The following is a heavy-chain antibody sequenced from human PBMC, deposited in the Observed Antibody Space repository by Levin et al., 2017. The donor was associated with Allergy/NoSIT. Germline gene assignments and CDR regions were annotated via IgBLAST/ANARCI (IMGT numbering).Heavy chain of an antibody. D-gene: IGHD5-18*01. CDR1: GGSISSGGYS. J-gene: IGHJ4*02. CDR2: IYLSGST. Sequence: NASDTLSLTCAVSGGSISSGGYSWSWIRQPPGKGLEWIGNIYLSGSTNDNPSLKSRVTMSVDRSKNQFSLKLSYVPAADTAVYYCARVAGYSYGYYFDYWGPGTLVTVSS. V-gene: IGHV4-30-2*01. CDR3: ARVAGYSYGYYFDY.